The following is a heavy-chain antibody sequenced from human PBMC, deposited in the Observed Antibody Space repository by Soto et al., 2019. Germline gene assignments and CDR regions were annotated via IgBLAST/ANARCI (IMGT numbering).Heavy chain of an antibody. CDR1: GGTFSSYA. V-gene: IGHV1-69*13. D-gene: IGHD4-17*01. J-gene: IGHJ3*02. CDR2: IIPIFGTA. CDR3: ARGIGDYYGFDI. Sequence: ASVKVSCKASGGTFSSYAISWVRQAPGQGLEWMGGIIPIFGTANYAQKFQGRVTITADESTSTAYMGLSSLGSEDTAVYYCARGIGDYYGFDIWGQGTMVTVSS.